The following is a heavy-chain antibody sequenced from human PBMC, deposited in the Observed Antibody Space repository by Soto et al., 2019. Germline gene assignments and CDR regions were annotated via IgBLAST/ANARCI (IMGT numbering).Heavy chain of an antibody. CDR3: ARDSPIGSTYSGYDAIDS. V-gene: IGHV1-69*08. CDR1: GGTFSTST. D-gene: IGHD5-12*01. Sequence: QVQRVQSGAEVKKPGSSVKVSCKASGGTFSTSTFTWVRQAPGQGLEWMGRTIPILEVADYAQDFQGRVTITADKSTSTAYMELTSLTSKDTAVYYCARDSPIGSTYSGYDAIDSWGQGTLVTVSS. J-gene: IGHJ4*02. CDR2: TIPILEVA.